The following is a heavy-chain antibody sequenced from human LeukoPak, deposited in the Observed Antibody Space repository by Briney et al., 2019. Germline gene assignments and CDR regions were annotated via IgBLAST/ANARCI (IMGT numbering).Heavy chain of an antibody. CDR3: AGTTIDAFDI. CDR1: GFTFSDYY. CDR2: IYSGGST. J-gene: IGHJ3*02. V-gene: IGHV3-66*01. D-gene: IGHD1-26*01. Sequence: GGSLRLSCAASGFTFSDYYMNWVRQAPGKGLEWVSVIYSGGSTYYADSVKGRFTISRDISNNMLYLQMNSLRAEDTAVYYCAGTTIDAFDIWGQGTMVTVSS.